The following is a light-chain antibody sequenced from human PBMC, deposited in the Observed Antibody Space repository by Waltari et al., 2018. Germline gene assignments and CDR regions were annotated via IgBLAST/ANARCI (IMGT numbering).Light chain of an antibody. CDR1: GSTIGAGYD. J-gene: IGLJ2*01. V-gene: IGLV1-40*01. Sequence: QSVLTQPPSVSGAPGQRVTIPCTGSGSTIGAGYDVHWYQQRPGEAPKLLIYGVNTRPLGVPDRFSGSQSGTSASLAIRGLQAEDEADYYCQSYDPSLSVVFGGGTKLTVV. CDR3: QSYDPSLSVV. CDR2: GVN.